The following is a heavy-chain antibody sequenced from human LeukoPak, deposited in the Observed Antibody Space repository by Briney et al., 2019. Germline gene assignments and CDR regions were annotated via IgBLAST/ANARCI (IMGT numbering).Heavy chain of an antibody. J-gene: IGHJ4*02. V-gene: IGHV4-30-4*01. CDR1: GGSISSGDYY. D-gene: IGHD6-13*01. CDR2: IYYSGST. Sequence: SETLSLTCTVSGGSISSGDYYWSWIRQPPGKGLEWIGYIYYSGSTYYNPSLKSRVTISVDTSKNQFSLKLSSVTPEDTAVYYCARGGSSWYYFDYWGQGTLVTVSS. CDR3: ARGGSSWYYFDY.